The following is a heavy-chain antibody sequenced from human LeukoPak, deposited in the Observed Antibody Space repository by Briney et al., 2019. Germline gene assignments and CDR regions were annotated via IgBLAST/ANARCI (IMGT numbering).Heavy chain of an antibody. D-gene: IGHD2-2*02. CDR3: ARHGNTYCSSTSCYTGEFDP. Sequence: LETLSLTCTVSGGSISSSSYYWGWIRQPPGKGLEWIGSIYYSGSTYYNPSLKSRVTISVDTSKNQFSLKLSSVTAADTAAYYCARHGNTYCSSTSCYTGEFDPWGQGTLVTVSS. CDR1: GGSISSSSYY. CDR2: IYYSGST. J-gene: IGHJ5*02. V-gene: IGHV4-39*01.